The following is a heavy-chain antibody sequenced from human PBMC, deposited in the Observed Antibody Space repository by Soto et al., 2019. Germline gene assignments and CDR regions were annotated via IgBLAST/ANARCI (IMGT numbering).Heavy chain of an antibody. D-gene: IGHD5-12*01. V-gene: IGHV1-2*02. J-gene: IGHJ6*03. CDR2: MNPNSGDT. CDR3: ARESGGATATLAYNYFYTHV. Sequence: QVQLVQSGAEVKKPGASVTVSCKGSGYRFSDYYLHWVRQAPGQGPEWMGWMNPNSGDTKYAQKFKGRVTMTSDTYVRTAFMQLHWLTSHHTAVYYGARESGGATATLAYNYFYTHVWGIGTTLTVSS. CDR1: GYRFSDYY.